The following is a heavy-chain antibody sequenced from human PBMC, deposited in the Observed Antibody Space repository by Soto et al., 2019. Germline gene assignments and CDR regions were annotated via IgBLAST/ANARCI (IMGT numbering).Heavy chain of an antibody. V-gene: IGHV3-72*01. J-gene: IGHJ4*02. CDR2: TKNKAASYAT. CDR3: TAWGWGSDFGAA. CDR1: GFTFSDSY. D-gene: IGHD3-10*01. Sequence: EVQLVESGGGLIQPGASLRLSCSTSGFTFSDSYIDWVRQAPGKGLEWVGRTKNKAASYATEYAASVKGRFSISRDHSQNSLYLQMNSLKIDDTAVYYCTAWGWGSDFGAARGQGTQVIVSS.